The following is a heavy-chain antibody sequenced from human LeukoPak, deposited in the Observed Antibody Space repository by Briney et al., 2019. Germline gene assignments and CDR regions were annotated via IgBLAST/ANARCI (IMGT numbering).Heavy chain of an antibody. CDR1: GGSFSGYY. CDR2: INHSGST. V-gene: IGHV4-34*01. CDR3: ARDGPAITRNDAFDI. J-gene: IGHJ3*02. Sequence: SETLSLTCAVYGGSFSGYYWSWIRQPPGKGLEWIGEINHSGSTNYNPSLKSRVTISVDTSKNQFSLNLNSVTAADTAVYYCARDGPAITRNDAFDIWGQGTMVTVSS. D-gene: IGHD2-21*02.